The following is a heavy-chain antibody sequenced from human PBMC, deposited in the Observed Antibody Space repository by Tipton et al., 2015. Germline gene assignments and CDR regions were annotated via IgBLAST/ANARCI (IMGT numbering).Heavy chain of an antibody. D-gene: IGHD2-15*01. CDR2: IQYSGST. Sequence: TLSLTCSVSSDSISKYYWSWIRQPPGKELEWIGYIQYSGSTNYNPSLKSRVTISVDTSKTQFSLKMSSVTASDTAVYYCGRDRGSCSGGSCYHGSDSWGQGTLVTVSS. CDR1: SDSISKYY. J-gene: IGHJ5*01. CDR3: GRDRGSCSGGSCYHGSDS. V-gene: IGHV4-59*01.